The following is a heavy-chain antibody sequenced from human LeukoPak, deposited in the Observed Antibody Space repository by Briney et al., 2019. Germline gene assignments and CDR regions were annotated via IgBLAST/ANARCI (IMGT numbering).Heavy chain of an antibody. Sequence: ASVKVSCKASGYTFTSYDINWVRQATGQGLEWMGWMNPNSGNTGYAQKFQGRVTMTRNTSISTAYMELSSLRSEDTAVYYCATRIYYYDSSGYYRYKFDPWGQGTLVTVSS. CDR1: GYTFTSYD. J-gene: IGHJ5*02. V-gene: IGHV1-8*01. CDR2: MNPNSGNT. D-gene: IGHD3-22*01. CDR3: ATRIYYYDSSGYYRYKFDP.